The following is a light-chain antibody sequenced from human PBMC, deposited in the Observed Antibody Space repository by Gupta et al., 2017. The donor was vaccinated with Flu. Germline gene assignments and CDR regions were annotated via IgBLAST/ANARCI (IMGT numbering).Light chain of an antibody. CDR2: GAS. CDR1: QSVTSSY. J-gene: IGKJ2*01. Sequence: ERVTLSCRASQSVTSSYVAWYQQKPGQSPSLLIYGASSRVTGVPDRFSGSGSGTDFTLTISRLEPEDLAVYYCQQYGSSPYTFGQGTKLEIK. V-gene: IGKV3-20*01. CDR3: QQYGSSPYT.